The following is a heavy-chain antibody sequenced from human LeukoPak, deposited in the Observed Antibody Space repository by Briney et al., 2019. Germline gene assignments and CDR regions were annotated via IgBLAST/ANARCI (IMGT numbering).Heavy chain of an antibody. Sequence: GESLQISCKASGYTFTGYYMHWVRQAPGQGLEWMGRINPSSGGTNYAQKFQGRVTMTRDTSISTAYMELSRLRSDDTAVYYCARVVDYYDSSGYLNWGQGTLVTVSS. CDR2: INPSSGGT. CDR1: GYTFTGYY. D-gene: IGHD3-22*01. J-gene: IGHJ4*02. V-gene: IGHV1-2*06. CDR3: ARVVDYYDSSGYLN.